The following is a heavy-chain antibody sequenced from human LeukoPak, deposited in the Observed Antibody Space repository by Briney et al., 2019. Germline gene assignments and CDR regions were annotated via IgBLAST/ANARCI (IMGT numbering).Heavy chain of an antibody. CDR1: GGTFSSYA. Sequence: SVKVSCKASGGTFSSYAISWVRQAPGQGLEWMGGIIPIFGTANYAQKFQGRVTITTDESTSTAYMELSSLRSEDTAVYYCARDQVDYYDSSGPNRVDYVDVWGKGTTVTVSS. J-gene: IGHJ6*03. D-gene: IGHD3-22*01. CDR3: ARDQVDYYDSSGPNRVDYVDV. V-gene: IGHV1-69*05. CDR2: IIPIFGTA.